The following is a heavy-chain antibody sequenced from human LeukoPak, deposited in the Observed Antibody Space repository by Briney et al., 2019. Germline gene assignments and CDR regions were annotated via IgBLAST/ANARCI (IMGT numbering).Heavy chain of an antibody. D-gene: IGHD6-19*01. J-gene: IGHJ4*02. CDR1: GFTFSSYW. CDR2: INQDGSEK. Sequence: PGGSLRLSCVASGFTFSSYWMSWVRQAPGKGLEWVANINQDGSEKYDVDSAKGRFTISRDNAKNSLYLQMNSLRVEDTAMYYCARVGGDGSGWSTTDYWGQGTLVTVSS. V-gene: IGHV3-7*01. CDR3: ARVGGDGSGWSTTDY.